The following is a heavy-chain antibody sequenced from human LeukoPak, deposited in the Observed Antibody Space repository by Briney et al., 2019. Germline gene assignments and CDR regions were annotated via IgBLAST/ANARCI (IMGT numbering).Heavy chain of an antibody. D-gene: IGHD6-19*01. V-gene: IGHV3-21*01. CDR1: GFTFSSYS. CDR3: ARVISVAGYDY. J-gene: IGHJ4*02. CDR2: ISSSGSYI. Sequence: NPGGSLRLSCAASGFTFSSYSMTWVRQAPGKGLEWVSSISSSGSYIYYADSVKGRFTISRDNAKNSLYLQMNSLRAEDTAVYYCARVISVAGYDYWGQGTLVTVSS.